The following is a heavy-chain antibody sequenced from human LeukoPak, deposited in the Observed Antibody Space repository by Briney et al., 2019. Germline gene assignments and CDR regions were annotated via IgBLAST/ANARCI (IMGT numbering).Heavy chain of an antibody. CDR1: GFTFSSYA. Sequence: GGSLRLSCAASGFTFSSYAMSWVRQAPGKGLEWVSAISGSGGSTYYADSVKGRLTISRDNSKNTLYLQMNSLRAEDTAVYYCAKAVLLWFGELAYFDYWGQGTLVTVFS. D-gene: IGHD3-10*01. V-gene: IGHV3-23*01. J-gene: IGHJ4*02. CDR3: AKAVLLWFGELAYFDY. CDR2: ISGSGGST.